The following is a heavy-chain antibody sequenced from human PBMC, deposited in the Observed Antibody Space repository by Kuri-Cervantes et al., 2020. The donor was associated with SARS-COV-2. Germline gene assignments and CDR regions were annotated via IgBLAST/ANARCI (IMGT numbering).Heavy chain of an antibody. CDR3: ARDKDGIEEFDY. D-gene: IGHD5-24*01. CDR2: IRYDGSNK. CDR1: GFTFSSYG. Sequence: GESLKISCAASGFTFSSYGMHWVRQAPGKGLEWVAFIRYDGSNKYYADSVKGRFTISRDNAKNSLYLQMNSLGADDTALYHCARDKDGIEEFDYWGQGTLVTVSS. J-gene: IGHJ4*02. V-gene: IGHV3-30*02.